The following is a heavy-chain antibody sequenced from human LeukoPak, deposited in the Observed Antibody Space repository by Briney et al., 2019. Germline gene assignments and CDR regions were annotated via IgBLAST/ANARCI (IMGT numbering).Heavy chain of an antibody. J-gene: IGHJ4*02. V-gene: IGHV1-24*01. Sequence: GASVKVSCKVSGYTLTDLSMHWLRQAPGKGLEWMGGFDPEDGETIYAQKFQGRVTMTEDTSTDTAYMELSSLRSEDTAVYYCAANYYDSSGYGNWGQGTLVTVSS. CDR2: FDPEDGET. CDR1: GYTLTDLS. CDR3: AANYYDSSGYGN. D-gene: IGHD3-22*01.